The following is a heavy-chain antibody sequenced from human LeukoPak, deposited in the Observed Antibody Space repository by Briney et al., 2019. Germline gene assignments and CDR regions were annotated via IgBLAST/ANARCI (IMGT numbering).Heavy chain of an antibody. D-gene: IGHD6-13*01. Sequence: GGSLRLSCAASGFTFSSYGMHWVRQAPGKGLEWVAFIRYDGSNKYYADSVKGRFTISRDNSKNTLYLQMNSLRAEDTAVYYCAKVGGSSSWILDEYYFDYWGQGTLVTVSS. CDR2: IRYDGSNK. CDR1: GFTFSSYG. V-gene: IGHV3-30*02. J-gene: IGHJ4*02. CDR3: AKVGGSSSWILDEYYFDY.